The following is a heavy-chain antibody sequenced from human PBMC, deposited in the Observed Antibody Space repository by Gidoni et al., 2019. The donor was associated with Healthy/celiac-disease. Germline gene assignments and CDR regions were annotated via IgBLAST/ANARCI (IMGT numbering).Heavy chain of an antibody. CDR3: AKDVANYYYYYGMDV. CDR2: ISGSGGST. CDR1: GFTLSSYA. D-gene: IGHD2-21*01. V-gene: IGHV3-23*01. Sequence: EVQLLESGRGLVQPGGSMSLSCAASGFTLSSYAMSWVRQAPGKGLEWVSAISGSGGSTYDADSVKGRFTISRDNSKNTLYLQMNSLRAEDTAVYYCAKDVANYYYYYGMDVWGQGTTVTVSS. J-gene: IGHJ6*02.